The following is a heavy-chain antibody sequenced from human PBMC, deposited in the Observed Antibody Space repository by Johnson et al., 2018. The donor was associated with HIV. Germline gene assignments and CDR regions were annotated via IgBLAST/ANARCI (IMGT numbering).Heavy chain of an antibody. J-gene: IGHJ3*02. V-gene: IGHV3-30*04. D-gene: IGHD1-14*01. Sequence: QVQLVESGGGVVQPGRSLRLSCAASGFTFSSYAMHWVRQAPGKGLEWVAVISYDGSDKYYADSVKGRFTISRDSSKNTLYLQMNSLRADDTAVYYCARSRQVGTPDAFDMWGQGTMVTVSS. CDR2: ISYDGSDK. CDR1: GFTFSSYA. CDR3: ARSRQVGTPDAFDM.